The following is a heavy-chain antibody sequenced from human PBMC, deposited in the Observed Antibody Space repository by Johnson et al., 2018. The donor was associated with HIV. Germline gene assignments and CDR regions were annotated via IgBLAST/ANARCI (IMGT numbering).Heavy chain of an antibody. Sequence: VQLVESGGGLVQPGGSLRLSCAASGFTFSTYAMSWVRQAPGKGLEWVSAISAGGDITYYADSVKGRFTISRDNSKNSLYLQMNSLRAEDTALYYCAKALPSSRLAHAFDIWGQGTMVTVSS. CDR3: AKALPSSRLAHAFDI. D-gene: IGHD6-19*01. V-gene: IGHV3-23*04. J-gene: IGHJ3*02. CDR1: GFTFSTYA. CDR2: ISAGGDIT.